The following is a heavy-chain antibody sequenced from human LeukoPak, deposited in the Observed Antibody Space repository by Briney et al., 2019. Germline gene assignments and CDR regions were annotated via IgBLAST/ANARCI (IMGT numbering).Heavy chain of an antibody. CDR1: GFTFSSYA. CDR2: ISNSGGNT. CDR3: AKDRVNRYFDL. D-gene: IGHD1-14*01. Sequence: PGGSLRLSCAASGFTFSSYAMIWVRQAPGKGLEWVSTISNSGGNTFYADSVKGRFTISRDNSKNTLYLQMNSLRAEDTAIYYCAKDRVNRYFDLWGRGTLVTVSS. J-gene: IGHJ2*01. V-gene: IGHV3-23*01.